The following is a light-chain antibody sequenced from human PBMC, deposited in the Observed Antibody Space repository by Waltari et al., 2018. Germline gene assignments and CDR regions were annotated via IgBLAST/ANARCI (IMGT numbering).Light chain of an antibody. J-gene: IGLJ2*01. V-gene: IGLV3-21*04. Sequence: SSVLTHPPSVSLAPGKTASITCGGNNIGVKSVHWYQQRPGQAPVLVIYDDSARPSGIPERFSGSNSGNTATLTISRVEAGDGADYYCQVWDSNTNHVIFGGGTKLTVL. CDR1: NIGVKS. CDR2: DDS. CDR3: QVWDSNTNHVI.